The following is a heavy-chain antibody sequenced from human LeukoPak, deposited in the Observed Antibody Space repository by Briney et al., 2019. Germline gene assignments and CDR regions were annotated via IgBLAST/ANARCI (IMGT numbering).Heavy chain of an antibody. CDR3: AKAVRQWLSSPFDY. Sequence: GGSLRLSCAASGFTFDDYAMHWVRQAPGKGLEWVSGISWNSGSIGYADSVKGRFTISRDNAKNSLYLQMSSLRAEDTALYYCAKAVRQWLSSPFDYWGQGTLVTVSS. CDR2: ISWNSGSI. V-gene: IGHV3-9*01. D-gene: IGHD3-22*01. J-gene: IGHJ4*02. CDR1: GFTFDDYA.